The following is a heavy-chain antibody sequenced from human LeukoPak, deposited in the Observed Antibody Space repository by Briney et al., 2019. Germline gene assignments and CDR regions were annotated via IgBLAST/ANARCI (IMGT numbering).Heavy chain of an antibody. CDR1: GYSISSGYY. V-gene: IGHV4-38-2*02. Sequence: SETLSLTCTVSGYSISSGYYWDWIRQPPGKGLEWIGTLSHSGSSYYNPSLKSRVTISVDTSKNQFSLKLSSVTAADTAVYYCARGANQNYDFWSGYWGYFDYWGQGTLVTVSS. D-gene: IGHD3-3*01. CDR3: ARGANQNYDFWSGYWGYFDY. J-gene: IGHJ4*02. CDR2: LSHSGSS.